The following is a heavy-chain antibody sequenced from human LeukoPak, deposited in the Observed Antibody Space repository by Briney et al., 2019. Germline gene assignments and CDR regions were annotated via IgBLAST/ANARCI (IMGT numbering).Heavy chain of an antibody. CDR2: ISGSGGST. J-gene: IGHJ4*02. Sequence: GGSLRLSRAASGFTFSSYAMSWVRQAPGKGLEWVSAISGSGGSTYYADSVKGRFTISRDNSKNTLYLQMNSLRAEDTAVYYCAKMVTYYDILTGYYFDYWGQGTLVTVSS. CDR1: GFTFSSYA. CDR3: AKMVTYYDILTGYYFDY. V-gene: IGHV3-23*01. D-gene: IGHD3-9*01.